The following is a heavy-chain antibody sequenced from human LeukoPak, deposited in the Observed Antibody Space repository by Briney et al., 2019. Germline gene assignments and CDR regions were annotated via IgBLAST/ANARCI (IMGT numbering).Heavy chain of an antibody. J-gene: IGHJ4*02. V-gene: IGHV4-59*01. CDR1: GGSITSYY. Sequence: PSETLSLTCTVSGGSITSYYWSWIRQPPGKGLEWIGYIYYSGSTNYNPSLKSRVTISVDTSKNQFSLKLSSVTAADTAVYYCARSKHYYDSSGYEWYYFDYWGQGTLATVSS. D-gene: IGHD3-22*01. CDR2: IYYSGST. CDR3: ARSKHYYDSSGYEWYYFDY.